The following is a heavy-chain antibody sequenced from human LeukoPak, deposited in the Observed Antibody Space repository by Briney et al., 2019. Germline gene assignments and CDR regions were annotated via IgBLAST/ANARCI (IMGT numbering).Heavy chain of an antibody. V-gene: IGHV1-24*01. Sequence: ASVTVSFKVSGYTLTELSMHWVRQAPGKGLEWMGGFDPEDGETIYAQKFQGRVTMTEDTSTDTAYMELSSLRSEDTAVYYCATKGFNWNVWFDPWGQGTLVTVSS. J-gene: IGHJ5*02. CDR2: FDPEDGET. D-gene: IGHD1-1*01. CDR1: GYTLTELS. CDR3: ATKGFNWNVWFDP.